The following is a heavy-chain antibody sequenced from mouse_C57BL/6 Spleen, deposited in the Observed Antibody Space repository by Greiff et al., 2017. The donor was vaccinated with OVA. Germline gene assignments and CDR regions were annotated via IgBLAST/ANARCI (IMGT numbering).Heavy chain of an antibody. CDR2: IYPSDSET. Sequence: QVQLQQPGAELVRPGSSVKLSCKASGYTFTSYWMHWVKQRPIQGLEWIGYIYPSDSETHYNQKFKDKATLTVDKSSSTAYMQLSSLTSEDSAFYYCASRSDYFDYWGQGTTLTVSS. V-gene: IGHV1-52*01. CDR1: GYTFTSYW. J-gene: IGHJ2*01. CDR3: ASRSDYFDY. D-gene: IGHD1-1*01.